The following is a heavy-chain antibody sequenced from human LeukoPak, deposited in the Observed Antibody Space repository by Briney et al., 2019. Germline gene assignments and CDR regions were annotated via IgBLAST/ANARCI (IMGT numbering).Heavy chain of an antibody. V-gene: IGHV2-5*02. J-gene: IGHJ4*02. CDR2: IYWDDDK. Sequence: ESGPTLVKPTQTLTLTCTFSGFSLSTSGVGVGWIRQPPGKALEWLALIYWDDDKHYSPSLKTRLTITKDTSKNQVVLTMTNMDPVATATYYSANRAIYRNFDYWGQGTLVTVSS. D-gene: IGHD3-9*01. CDR3: ANRAIYRNFDY. CDR1: GFSLSTSGVG.